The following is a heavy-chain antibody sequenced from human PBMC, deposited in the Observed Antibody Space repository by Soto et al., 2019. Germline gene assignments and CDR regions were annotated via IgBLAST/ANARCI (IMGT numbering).Heavy chain of an antibody. CDR2: ISGSGRST. CDR1: GFTFNSYA. V-gene: IGHV3-23*01. CDR3: AKRDGVEFSYVSVTGHYYTGCFVK. D-gene: IGHD3-3*01. Sequence: GGSLRLSCVASGFTFNSYAMTWVRQAPGKGLEWISAISGSGRSTYYADSVKGRFTISRDNSKNSLYLQMNSLRADDTAVYYCAKRDGVEFSYVSVTGHYYTGCFVKRGQGTQVTGSS. J-gene: IGHJ4*01.